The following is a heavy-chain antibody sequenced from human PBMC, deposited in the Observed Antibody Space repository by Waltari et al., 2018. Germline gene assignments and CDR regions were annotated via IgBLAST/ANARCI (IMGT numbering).Heavy chain of an antibody. J-gene: IGHJ4*02. CDR1: GFTFSSYA. CDR3: AKAWGGRIAAAGPDY. V-gene: IGHV3-23*01. CDR2: ISGSGGST. Sequence: EVQLLESGGGLVQPGGSLRLSCAASGFTFSSYAMSGVRQAPGMGLEWVSAISGSGGSTYYADSVKGRFTISRDNSKNTLYLQMNSLRAEDTAVYYCAKAWGGRIAAAGPDYWGQGTLVTVSS. D-gene: IGHD6-13*01.